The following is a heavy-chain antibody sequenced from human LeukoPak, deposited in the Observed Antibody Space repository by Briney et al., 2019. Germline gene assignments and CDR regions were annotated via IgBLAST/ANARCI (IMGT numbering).Heavy chain of an antibody. Sequence: GSLRLSCAASGFTVSSNYMSWVRQAPGKGLEWVSLIYSGGSTYYAASVKGRFTISRDNSKNTLYLQMNSLRTEDTAVYYCASYVFWSGNGGFDSGGKGTPVTVSS. V-gene: IGHV3-66*02. CDR2: IYSGGST. CDR3: ASYVFWSGNGGFDS. CDR1: GFTVSSNY. D-gene: IGHD3-3*01. J-gene: IGHJ4*02.